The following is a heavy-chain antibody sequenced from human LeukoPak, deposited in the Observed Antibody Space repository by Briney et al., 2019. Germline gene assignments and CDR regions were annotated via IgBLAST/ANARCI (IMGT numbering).Heavy chain of an antibody. J-gene: IGHJ4*02. Sequence: GGSLRLSCAASGFTFTNYWMSWVRQAPGKGLELVANIKQDRSEKYYVDSVRGRFTISRDNAKNSLYLQMNSLRAEDTAVYYCARDHDRYCSGGSCSEFDYWGQGTLVTVSS. D-gene: IGHD2-15*01. V-gene: IGHV3-7*01. CDR3: ARDHDRYCSGGSCSEFDY. CDR1: GFTFTNYW. CDR2: IKQDRSEK.